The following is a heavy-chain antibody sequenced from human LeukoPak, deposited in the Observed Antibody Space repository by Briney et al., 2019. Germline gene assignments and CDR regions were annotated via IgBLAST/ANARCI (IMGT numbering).Heavy chain of an antibody. CDR3: AKDRVGATTGDWFDP. D-gene: IGHD1-26*01. J-gene: IGHJ5*02. Sequence: PGGSLRLSCAASGFTVSSNYMSWVRQAPGKGLEWVSVIYSGGSTYYADSVKGRFTISRDNSKNTLYLQMNSMRAEDTAVYYCAKDRVGATTGDWFDPWGQGTLVTVSS. V-gene: IGHV3-53*05. CDR2: IYSGGST. CDR1: GFTVSSNY.